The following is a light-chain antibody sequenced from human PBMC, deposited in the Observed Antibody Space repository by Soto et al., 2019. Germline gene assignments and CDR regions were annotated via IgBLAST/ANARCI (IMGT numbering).Light chain of an antibody. Sequence: PGTLSLSPGEIATLSCRASQSISSNYLAWYQQKPGQSPRLLIYGASSRATGIPDRFSGRGSGTDFTLTISRLEPEDFAVYFCQQYGTSPRKFGQGTKVDIK. V-gene: IGKV3-20*01. J-gene: IGKJ1*01. CDR2: GAS. CDR3: QQYGTSPRK. CDR1: QSISSNY.